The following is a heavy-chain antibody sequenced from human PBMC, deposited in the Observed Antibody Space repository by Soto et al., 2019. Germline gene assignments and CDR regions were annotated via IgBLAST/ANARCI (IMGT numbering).Heavy chain of an antibody. CDR3: ARGGLTEDY. CDR2: IKQDGSEK. CDR1: GIMFGQYA. V-gene: IGHV3-7*01. J-gene: IGHJ4*02. Sequence: GGSLRLSXAASGIMFGQYAMSWVRLAPGRGLEWVANIKQDGSEKYYVDSVKGRFTISRDNAKNSLYLQMNSLRAEDTAVYYCARGGLTEDYWGQGTLVTVSS.